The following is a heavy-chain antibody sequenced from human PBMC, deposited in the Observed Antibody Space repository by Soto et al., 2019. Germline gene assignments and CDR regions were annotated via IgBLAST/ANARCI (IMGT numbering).Heavy chain of an antibody. CDR2: ISYDGSNK. V-gene: IGHV3-30*18. Sequence: QVQLVESGGGVVQPGRSLRLSCAASGFTFSSYGMHWVRQAPGKGLEWVAVISYDGSNKYYADSVKGRFTISRDNSKNTLYLKMNSLRAEDTAVYYCAKDRPTVVTNNWFDPWGQGTLVTVSS. J-gene: IGHJ5*02. D-gene: IGHD4-17*01. CDR1: GFTFSSYG. CDR3: AKDRPTVVTNNWFDP.